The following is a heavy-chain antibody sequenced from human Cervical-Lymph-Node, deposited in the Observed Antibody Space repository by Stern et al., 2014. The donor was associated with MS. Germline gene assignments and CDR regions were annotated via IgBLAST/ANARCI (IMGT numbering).Heavy chain of an antibody. D-gene: IGHD3-10*01. V-gene: IGHV4-4*02. CDR1: AGSISSSHW. Sequence: QVQLQESGPGLGKPSGTLSLICAVSAGSISSSHWWSWVRQSPGKGLEWIGEIYYDGSTNYNPSLKSRVTLSVDTSEKQLSLKLRYVTAADTAVYYCAKSYSLWYGMDVWGPGTTVTVSS. CDR3: AKSYSLWYGMDV. CDR2: IYYDGST. J-gene: IGHJ6*02.